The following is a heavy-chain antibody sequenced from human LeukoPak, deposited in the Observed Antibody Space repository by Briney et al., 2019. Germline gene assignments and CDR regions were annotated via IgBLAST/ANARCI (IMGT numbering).Heavy chain of an antibody. D-gene: IGHD6-19*01. Sequence: PGGSLRLSCAASGFTFSSSGMHWVRQAPGKGLEWVAVISYDGSNKYYADSVKGRFTISRDNAKNSLYLQMNSLRAEDTAVYYCASEIDSSGWYLYWDDAFDIWGQGTMVTVSS. CDR3: ASEIDSSGWYLYWDDAFDI. CDR1: GFTFSSSG. V-gene: IGHV3-30*03. CDR2: ISYDGSNK. J-gene: IGHJ3*02.